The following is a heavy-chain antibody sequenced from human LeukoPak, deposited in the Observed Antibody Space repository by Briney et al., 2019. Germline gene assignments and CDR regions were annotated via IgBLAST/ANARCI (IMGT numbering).Heavy chain of an antibody. CDR1: GFTFSSYE. CDR3: AGDAARVLRYFDSSSPNYFDY. D-gene: IGHD3-9*01. J-gene: IGHJ4*02. Sequence: PGGSLRLSCAASGFTFSSYEMNWVRQAPGKGLEWVSYISSSGSTIYYADSVKGRFTISRDNAKNSLYLQMNSLRAEDTAVYYCAGDAARVLRYFDSSSPNYFDYWGQGTLVTVSS. V-gene: IGHV3-48*03. CDR2: ISSSGSTI.